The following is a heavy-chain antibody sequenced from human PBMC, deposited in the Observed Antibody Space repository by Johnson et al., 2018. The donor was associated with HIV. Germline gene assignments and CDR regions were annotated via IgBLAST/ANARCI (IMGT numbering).Heavy chain of an antibody. D-gene: IGHD3-22*01. CDR2: ISYDGGNK. J-gene: IGHJ3*02. Sequence: QVQLVESGGGVVQPGRSLRLFCAVSGFTFNTYTMHWVRQAPGKGLEWVAVISYDGGNKYYADSVKGRFTISRDTSKNTLYLQMNSLGTEDTAIYYCARITHYYDSSGYYIDAFDIWGQGTMVTVSS. CDR1: GFTFNTYT. CDR3: ARITHYYDSSGYYIDAFDI. V-gene: IGHV3-30*03.